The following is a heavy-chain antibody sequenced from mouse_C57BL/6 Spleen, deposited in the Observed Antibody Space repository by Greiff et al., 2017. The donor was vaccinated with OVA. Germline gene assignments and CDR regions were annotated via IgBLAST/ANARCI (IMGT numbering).Heavy chain of an antibody. V-gene: IGHV2-9-1*01. D-gene: IGHD1-1*01. CDR2: IWTGGGT. CDR1: GFSLTSYA. Sequence: VMLVESGPGLVAPSQSLSITCTVSGFSLTSYAISWVRQPPGKGLEWLGVIWTGGGTNYNSALKSRLSISKDNSKSQVFLKMNSLQTDDTARYYCARMRYYGSSYYEWYFDVWGTGTTVTVSS. J-gene: IGHJ1*03. CDR3: ARMRYYGSSYYEWYFDV.